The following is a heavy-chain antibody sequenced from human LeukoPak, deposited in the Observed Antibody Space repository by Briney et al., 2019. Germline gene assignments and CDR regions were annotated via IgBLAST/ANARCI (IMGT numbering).Heavy chain of an antibody. CDR1: GYSISSGYY. Sequence: PSETLSLTCAVPGYSISSGYYWGWIRQPPGKGLEWIGSIYHSGSTYYNPSLKSRVTISVDTSKNQFSLKLSSVTAADTAVYYCARGSPVSDYWGQGTLVTVSS. CDR2: IYHSGST. CDR3: ARGSPVSDY. J-gene: IGHJ4*02. D-gene: IGHD3-10*01. V-gene: IGHV4-38-2*01.